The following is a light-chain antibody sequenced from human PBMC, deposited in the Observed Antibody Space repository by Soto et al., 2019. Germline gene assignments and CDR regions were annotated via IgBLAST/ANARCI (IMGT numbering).Light chain of an antibody. CDR1: QGISYY. J-gene: IGKJ2*01. V-gene: IGKV1-27*01. Sequence: DIQMTQSPSSLSVSVGDRVTITCRASQGISYYLAWNQQKPGKVPKLLIYAASTLQSGVPSRFSGSGSGTDFTLTISGLQPEDVANYYCQQYNSAPYTFGQGTKLELK. CDR3: QQYNSAPYT. CDR2: AAS.